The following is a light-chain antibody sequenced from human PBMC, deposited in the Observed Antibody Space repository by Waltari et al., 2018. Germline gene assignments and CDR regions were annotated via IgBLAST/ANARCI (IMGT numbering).Light chain of an antibody. CDR3: QSFDSSHVV. V-gene: IGLV6-57*03. CDR2: EDN. J-gene: IGLJ2*01. CDR1: SGNIATNY. Sequence: FMLTQPHSVSESPGKTVTISCTRSSGNIATNYVQWYQQRPGSAPTKVIYEDNQRPSGVPDRFSGSIYSSSNSASLIISGLKAEDEADYYCQSFDSSHVVFGGGTKLTVL.